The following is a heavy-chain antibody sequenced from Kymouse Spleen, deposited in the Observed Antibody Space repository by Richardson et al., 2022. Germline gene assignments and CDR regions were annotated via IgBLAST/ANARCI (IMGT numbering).Heavy chain of an antibody. CDR2: INHSGST. CDR1: GGSFSGYY. V-gene: IGHV4-34*01. Sequence: QVQLQQWGAGLLKPSETLSLTCAVYGGSFSGYYWSWIRQPPGKGLEWIGEINHSGSTNYNPSLKSRVTISVDTSKNQFSLKLSSVTAADTAVYYCARERKRNEGFDYWGQGTLVTVSS. D-gene: IGHD1-1*01,IGHD1-20*01. CDR3: ARERKRNEGFDY. J-gene: IGHJ4*02.